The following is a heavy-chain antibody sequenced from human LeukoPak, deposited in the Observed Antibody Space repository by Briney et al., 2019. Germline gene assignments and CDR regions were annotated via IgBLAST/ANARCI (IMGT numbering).Heavy chain of an antibody. Sequence: PSETLSLTCTVSVGSISNYYYSWIRQPPGKGLEWIGYVYSRGSPNYSPSLKSRVTISVDTSKNQFSLKLSSVTAVDTAVYYCARITMVQGYYYGMDVWGQGTTVTVSS. D-gene: IGHD3-10*01. CDR2: VYSRGSP. V-gene: IGHV4-59*01. CDR1: VGSISNYY. J-gene: IGHJ6*02. CDR3: ARITMVQGYYYGMDV.